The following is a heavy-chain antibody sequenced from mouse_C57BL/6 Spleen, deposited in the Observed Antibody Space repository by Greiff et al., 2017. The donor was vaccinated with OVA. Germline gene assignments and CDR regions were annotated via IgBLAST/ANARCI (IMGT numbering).Heavy chain of an antibody. CDR3: ADRYFDV. Sequence: QVQLKESGPELVKPGASVKISCKASGYAFSSSWMNWVKQRPGKGLEWIGRIYPGDGDTNYNGKFKGKATLTADKSSSTAYMQLSSLTSEDSAVYFCADRYFDVWGTGTTVTVSS. CDR1: GYAFSSSW. V-gene: IGHV1-82*01. CDR2: IYPGDGDT. J-gene: IGHJ1*03.